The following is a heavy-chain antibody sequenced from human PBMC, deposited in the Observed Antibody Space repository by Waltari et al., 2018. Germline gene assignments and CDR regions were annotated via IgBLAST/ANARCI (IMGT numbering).Heavy chain of an antibody. J-gene: IGHJ1*01. CDR1: GFNFSRFA. Sequence: QVQLVESGGGVVQPGRSLRLSCAASGFNFSRFAMHWVRQAPGKGPEWVAIMSFDGNDIEYRDSVKGRFTISRDNSKSTLYLQMNNLKVEDTAVYYCARDSKKEGPITSIVVANPYFQYWGQGTPVTVSS. CDR2: MSFDGNDI. D-gene: IGHD3-22*01. CDR3: ARDSKKEGPITSIVVANPYFQY. V-gene: IGHV3-30*10.